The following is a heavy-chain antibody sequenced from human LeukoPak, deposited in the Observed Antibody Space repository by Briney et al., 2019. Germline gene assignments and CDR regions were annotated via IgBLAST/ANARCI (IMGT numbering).Heavy chain of an antibody. J-gene: IGHJ4*02. CDR3: ARDRSSYFDY. V-gene: IGHV4-59*01. CDR2: IYYSGST. Sequence: SETLSLTCTVSGGSISSYYWSWIRQPPGKGLEWIGYIYYSGSTNYHPSLKSRVTISVDTSKNQSSLNLTSVAAADPAVIYCARDRSSYFDYWDQGTLVTVSS. CDR1: GGSISSYY.